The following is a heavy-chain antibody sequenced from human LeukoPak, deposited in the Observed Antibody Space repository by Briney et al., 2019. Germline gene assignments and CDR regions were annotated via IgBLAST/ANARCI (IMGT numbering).Heavy chain of an antibody. CDR3: AREPTAVGL. D-gene: IGHD1-26*01. CDR2: IERDGSEK. Sequence: GGSLRLSCAASGFTFSSHWMSWVRQAPGKGLEWVANIERDGSEKNYVDSVKGRFTISRDNAQNSLYLQMNSLRAEDTAVYFCAREPTAVGLWGQGTLVTVSS. V-gene: IGHV3-7*01. CDR1: GFTFSSHW. J-gene: IGHJ4*02.